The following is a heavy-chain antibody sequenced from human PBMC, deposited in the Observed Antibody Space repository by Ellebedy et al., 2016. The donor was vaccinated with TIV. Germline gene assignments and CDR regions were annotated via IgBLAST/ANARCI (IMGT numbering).Heavy chain of an antibody. CDR3: ARGSPSSSELGDY. Sequence: SETLSLXXAISGDSVSSNSAAWNWIRQSPSRGLEWLGRTYYRSKWYNDYAVSVKSRITINPDTSKNQFSLQLNSVTPEDTAVYYCARGSPSSSELGDYWGQGTLVTVSS. CDR1: GDSVSSNSAA. CDR2: TYYRSKWYN. D-gene: IGHD6-6*01. V-gene: IGHV6-1*01. J-gene: IGHJ4*02.